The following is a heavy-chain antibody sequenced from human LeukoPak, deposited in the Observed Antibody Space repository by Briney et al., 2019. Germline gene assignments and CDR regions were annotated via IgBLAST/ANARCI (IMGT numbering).Heavy chain of an antibody. Sequence: SETLSLTCAVSGGSISSGGYSWRWIRQPPGKGLEWIGYIYHSGSTYYNPSLKSRVTISVDRSKNQFSLKLSSVTAADTAMHYCARERHYTMDVWGQGTTVTVSS. V-gene: IGHV4-30-2*01. CDR1: GGSISSGGYS. J-gene: IGHJ6*02. CDR3: ARERHYTMDV. CDR2: IYHSGST. D-gene: IGHD3-10*01.